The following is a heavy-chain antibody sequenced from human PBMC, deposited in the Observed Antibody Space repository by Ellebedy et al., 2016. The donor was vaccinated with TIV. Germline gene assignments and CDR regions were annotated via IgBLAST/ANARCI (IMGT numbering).Heavy chain of an antibody. CDR1: GYTFTSYF. J-gene: IGHJ4*02. V-gene: IGHV1-46*01. CDR3: ARGDNYYYDSSGYYYSD. CDR2: INPTSGSS. D-gene: IGHD3-22*01. Sequence: ASVKVPCKASGYTFTSYFLYWVRQAPGQGLDWMGIINPTSGSSNYAQKFQGRVTVTRDTSTSTVYMELSSLRSEDTAVYYCARGDNYYYDSSGYYYSDWGQGTLVNVSS.